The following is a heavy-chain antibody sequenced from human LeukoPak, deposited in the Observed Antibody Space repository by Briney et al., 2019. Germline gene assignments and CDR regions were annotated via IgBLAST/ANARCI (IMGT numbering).Heavy chain of an antibody. D-gene: IGHD3-10*01. J-gene: IGHJ1*01. CDR2: IKQDGSDK. V-gene: IGHV3-7*01. CDR1: GFTFSSYW. Sequence: GGSLRLSCAGSGFTFSSYWMSWVRQAPGKGLEWVANIKQDGSDKYYVDSVKGRFTISKDNAKNSLYLQMNSLRAEDTAVYYCARAYYYGSGSHPAEYFQHWGQGTLVTVSS. CDR3: ARAYYYGSGSHPAEYFQH.